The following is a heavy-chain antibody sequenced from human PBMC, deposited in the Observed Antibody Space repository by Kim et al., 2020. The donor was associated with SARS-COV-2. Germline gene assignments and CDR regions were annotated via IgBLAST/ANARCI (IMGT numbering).Heavy chain of an antibody. CDR1: GFTLSTYD. CDR2: ISRSDGTT. V-gene: IGHV3-23*01. Sequence: GGSLRLSCEASGFTLSTYDMSWVRQAPGKGLDWVSTISRSDGTTFYADYSKGRFTISRDTSKNTLSLQMNNLSAEDTALYYCAINPSASGATGGVWDQGTSVTSSS. CDR3: AINPSASGATGGV. D-gene: IGHD2-2*01. J-gene: IGHJ6*02.